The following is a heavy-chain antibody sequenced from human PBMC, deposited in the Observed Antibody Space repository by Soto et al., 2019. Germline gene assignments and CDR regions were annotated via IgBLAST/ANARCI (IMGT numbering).Heavy chain of an antibody. Sequence: ISSGDYYWSWIRQPPGKGLEWIGYIYYSGSTYYNPSLKSRVTISVDTSKNQFSLKLSSVTAADTAVYYCARGGDGYNSDYWGQGTLVTVSS. V-gene: IGHV4-30-4*01. D-gene: IGHD5-12*01. CDR1: ISSGDYY. CDR2: IYYSGST. CDR3: ARGGDGYNSDY. J-gene: IGHJ4*02.